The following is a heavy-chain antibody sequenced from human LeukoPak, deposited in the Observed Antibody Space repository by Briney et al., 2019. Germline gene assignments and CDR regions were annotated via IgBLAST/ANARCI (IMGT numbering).Heavy chain of an antibody. J-gene: IGHJ4*02. D-gene: IGHD3-9*01. CDR1: GFTFSSYS. V-gene: IGHV3-21*01. CDR3: ARVDRLTGYPWIDY. Sequence: GGSLRLSCAASGFTFSSYSMNWVRQAPGKGLEWVSSISSSSSYIYYADSVKGRFTISRDNAKNSLYLQMNSLRAEDTAVYYCARVDRLTGYPWIDYWGQGTLVTVSS. CDR2: ISSSSSYI.